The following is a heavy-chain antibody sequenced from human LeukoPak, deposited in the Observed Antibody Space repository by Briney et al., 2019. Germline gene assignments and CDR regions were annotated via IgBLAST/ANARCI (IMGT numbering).Heavy chain of an antibody. D-gene: IGHD1-7*01. CDR1: GFTFSSYA. CDR2: ISSSGSTI. V-gene: IGHV3-11*01. J-gene: IGHJ6*02. CDR3: ARDELPYYGMDV. Sequence: PGGSLRLSCAASGFTFSSYAMSWIRQAPGKGLEWVSYISSSGSTIYYADSVKGRFTISRDNAKNSLYLQMNSLRAEDTAVYYCARDELPYYGMDVWGQGTTVTVSS.